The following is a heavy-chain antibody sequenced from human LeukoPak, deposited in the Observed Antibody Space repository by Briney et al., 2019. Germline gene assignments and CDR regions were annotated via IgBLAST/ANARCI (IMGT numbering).Heavy chain of an antibody. CDR1: GGSFSDYY. J-gene: IGHJ4*02. CDR3: ASADIVVVPSAMPIFGY. CDR2: INHSGST. Sequence: SETLSLTCAVYGGSFSDYYWSWIRQPPGKGLEWIGEINHSGSTNYNPSLKSRVIISVDTSKNQFSLKLSSVTAADTAVYYCASADIVVVPSAMPIFGYWGQGTLVTVSS. V-gene: IGHV4-34*01. D-gene: IGHD2-2*01.